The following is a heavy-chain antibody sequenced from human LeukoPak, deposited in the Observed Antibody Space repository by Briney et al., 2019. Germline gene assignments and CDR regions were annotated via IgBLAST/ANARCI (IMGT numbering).Heavy chain of an antibody. CDR1: GFTFSDYY. Sequence: GGSLRLSCAASGFTFSDYYMSWIRQAPGKGLEWVSYISSSGSTIYYADSVKGRFTISRDNAKNSLYLQMNSLRAEDTAVYYCASQGYSGYDTRFSYYGMDVWGQGTTVTVSS. D-gene: IGHD5-12*01. CDR2: ISSSGSTI. CDR3: ASQGYSGYDTRFSYYGMDV. J-gene: IGHJ6*02. V-gene: IGHV3-11*01.